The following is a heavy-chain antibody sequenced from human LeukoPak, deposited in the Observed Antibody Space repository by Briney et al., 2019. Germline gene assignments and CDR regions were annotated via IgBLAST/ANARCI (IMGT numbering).Heavy chain of an antibody. CDR3: ARARYANAWYAFDI. V-gene: IGHV4-31*03. CDR2: ISYSGTT. D-gene: IGHD2-2*01. CDR1: GGSISSGRYS. Sequence: PSETLSLTCTVSGGSISSGRYSWTWIRQRPGKGLEWIGYISYSGTTYYNPSLKSRVTILADTSKNQFSLTVSSVTAADTAVYYCARARYANAWYAFDIWGHGTMVTVSS. J-gene: IGHJ3*02.